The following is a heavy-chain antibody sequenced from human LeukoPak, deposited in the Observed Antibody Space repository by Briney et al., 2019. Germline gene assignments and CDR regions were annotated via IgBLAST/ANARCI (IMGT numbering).Heavy chain of an antibody. Sequence: ASVKVSCKASGYTFTSYGISWVRQAPGQGLEWMGWISAYNGNTNYAQKLQGRVTMTTDTSTSTAYMELRSLRSGDTAVYYCARAGGTAKALGEDFDYWGQGTLVTVSS. CDR2: ISAYNGNT. D-gene: IGHD2-21*02. CDR1: GYTFTSYG. V-gene: IGHV1-18*01. CDR3: ARAGGTAKALGEDFDY. J-gene: IGHJ4*02.